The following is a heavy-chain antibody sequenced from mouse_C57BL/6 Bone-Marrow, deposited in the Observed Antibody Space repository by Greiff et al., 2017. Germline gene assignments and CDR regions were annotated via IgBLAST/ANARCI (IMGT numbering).Heavy chain of an antibody. V-gene: IGHV1-64*01. CDR1: GYTLTSYW. J-gene: IGHJ3*01. CDR2: IHPNSGST. D-gene: IGHD1-1*01. CDR3: AGDYYYGSPWFAY. Sequence: QVQLQQPGAELVKPGASVKLSCKASGYTLTSYWMHWVKQRPGQGLEWIGMIHPNSGSTNYNEKFKSKATLTVDKSSSTAYMQLSSLTSEDSAVYYCAGDYYYGSPWFAYWGQGTLVTVSA.